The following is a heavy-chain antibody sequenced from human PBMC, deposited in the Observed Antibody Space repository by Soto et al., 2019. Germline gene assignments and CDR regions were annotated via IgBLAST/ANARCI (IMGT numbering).Heavy chain of an antibody. Sequence: QLQLQESGPGLVKPSETLSLMCNVSGVSISDTSYYWGWIRQPPGKGLEWIGTIYFNGNTFYNPSLKSRLTISVDTSKIQISLRLTSVTAADTAVYYCARQGSYWGQGTLVVLSS. J-gene: IGHJ4*02. V-gene: IGHV4-39*01. CDR3: ARQGSY. CDR2: IYFNGNT. CDR1: GVSISDTSYY.